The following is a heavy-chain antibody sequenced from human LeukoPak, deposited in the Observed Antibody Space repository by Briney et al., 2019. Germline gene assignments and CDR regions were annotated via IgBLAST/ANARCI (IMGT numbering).Heavy chain of an antibody. CDR3: TRDDPDGMDV. CDR2: IKRKSDGGTT. CDR1: GFTFNNAW. V-gene: IGHV3-15*01. Sequence: GGSLRLSCAASGFTFNNAWKSWVRQAPGKGLEWVGRIKRKSDGGTTDYAAPVKGRFTISRDDSKNTLYLQMESLKYEDTAVYYCTRDDPDGMDVWGQGTTVIVSS. J-gene: IGHJ6*02.